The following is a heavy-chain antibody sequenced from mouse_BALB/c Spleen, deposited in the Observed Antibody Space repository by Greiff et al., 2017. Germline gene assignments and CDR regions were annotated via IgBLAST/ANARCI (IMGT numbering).Heavy chain of an antibody. CDR3: ASGTTYYGNYDYAMDY. CDR2: IDPANGNT. V-gene: IGHV14-3*02. J-gene: IGHJ4*01. D-gene: IGHD2-10*01. CDR1: GFNIKDTY. Sequence: EVQLVESGAELVKPGASVKLSCTASGFNIKDTYMHWVKQRPEQGLEWIGRIDPANGNTKYDPKFQGKATITADTSSNTAYLQLSSLTSEDTAVYYCASGTTYYGNYDYAMDYWGQGTSVTVSS.